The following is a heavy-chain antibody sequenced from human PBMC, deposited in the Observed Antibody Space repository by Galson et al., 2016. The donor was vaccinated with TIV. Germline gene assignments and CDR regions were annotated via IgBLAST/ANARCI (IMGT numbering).Heavy chain of an antibody. J-gene: IGHJ3*02. CDR3: AKRRNYGGDSFEN. Sequence: SLRLSCAASGFTFSNYAMHWVRQAPGKGLEWVSGISGSGGITYFADSVKGRFTISRDNSMNTLYLQLNSLRAEDTAVYYCAKRRNYGGDSFENWGQGTMVTAAS. CDR1: GFTFSNYA. D-gene: IGHD4-23*01. CDR2: ISGSGGIT. V-gene: IGHV3-23*01.